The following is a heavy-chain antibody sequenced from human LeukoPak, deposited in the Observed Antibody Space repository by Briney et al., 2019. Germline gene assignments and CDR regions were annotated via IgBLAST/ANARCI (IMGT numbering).Heavy chain of an antibody. CDR3: ARVSPKGVSLHFSRAVHMDV. Sequence: ASVKVSCKASGYTFTSYYMHWVRQAPGQGLEWMGIINPSGGSTSYAQKFQGRVTMTRDMSTSTVYMELSSLRSEDTAVYYCARVSPKGVSLHFSRAVHMDVWGKGTTVTVSS. CDR1: GYTFTSYY. J-gene: IGHJ6*03. CDR2: INPSGGST. D-gene: IGHD3-3*02. V-gene: IGHV1-46*01.